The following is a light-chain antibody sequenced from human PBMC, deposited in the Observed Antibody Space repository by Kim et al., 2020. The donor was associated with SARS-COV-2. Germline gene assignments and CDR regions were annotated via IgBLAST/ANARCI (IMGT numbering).Light chain of an antibody. V-gene: IGKV3-11*01. CDR1: QSVSSY. Sequence: EIVLTQSPATLSLSPGERATLSCRASQSVSSYLAWYQQKPGQAPRLLIYDASNRATGIPARFSGSGSGTDFTLTISSLEPEDFAVYYCQQRSGLTFVGGTKVDIK. J-gene: IGKJ4*01. CDR2: DAS. CDR3: QQRSGLT.